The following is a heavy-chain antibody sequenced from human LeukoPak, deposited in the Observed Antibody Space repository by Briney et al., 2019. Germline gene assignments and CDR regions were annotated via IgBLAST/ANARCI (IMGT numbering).Heavy chain of an antibody. CDR3: ALSPGGQHLVLDYFDY. Sequence: GGSLRLSCAASGFTFSNYGLHWVRQAPGKGLEWVALISYDGNNEYYADSVKGRFTISRADSKNTLYLQMNSLRAEDTAIYYCALSPGGQHLVLDYFDYWGQGTLVTVSS. D-gene: IGHD6-13*01. J-gene: IGHJ4*02. CDR1: GFTFSNYG. V-gene: IGHV3-30*03. CDR2: ISYDGNNE.